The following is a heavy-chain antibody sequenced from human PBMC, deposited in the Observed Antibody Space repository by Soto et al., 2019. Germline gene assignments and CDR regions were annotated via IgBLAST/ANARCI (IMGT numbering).Heavy chain of an antibody. D-gene: IGHD3-10*01. CDR2: IIPIFGTA. CDR3: ARVSHERVFGNY. Sequence: QVQLVQSGAEVKKPGSSVKVSCKASGGTFSSYAISWVRQAPGQGLEWMGGIIPIFGTANYAQKFQGRVTITADEPTSKASMELSSLRSEDPAVYYCARVSHERVFGNYWGQGTLVTVSS. CDR1: GGTFSSYA. J-gene: IGHJ4*02. V-gene: IGHV1-69*01.